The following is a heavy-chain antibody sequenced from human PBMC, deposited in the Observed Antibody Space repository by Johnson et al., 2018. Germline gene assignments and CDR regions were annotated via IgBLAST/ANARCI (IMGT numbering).Heavy chain of an antibody. CDR3: ARGGGGMDV. Sequence: QVQLVESGGGVVQPGRSXRLSCAASGFTFSSYAMHWVRQAPGKGLERVAVISYDGSNKYYADSVKGRFTISRDNAKHTLYRQMNSLRAEDTAVYYCARGGGGMDVWGQVTTVTVSS. CDR2: ISYDGSNK. D-gene: IGHD4-23*01. J-gene: IGHJ6*02. CDR1: GFTFSSYA. V-gene: IGHV3-30-3*01.